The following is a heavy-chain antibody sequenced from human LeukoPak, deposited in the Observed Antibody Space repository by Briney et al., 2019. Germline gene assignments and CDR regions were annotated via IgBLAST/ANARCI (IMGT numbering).Heavy chain of an antibody. CDR3: ARSTQYCSSTSCYTEGFDY. CDR2: SGRT. V-gene: IGHV1-2*02. D-gene: IGHD2-2*02. J-gene: IGHJ4*02. Sequence: SGRTNYAQKFQGRVTMTRYTSISTAYMELSRLRSDDTAVYYCARSTQYCSSTSCYTEGFDYWGQGTLVTVSS.